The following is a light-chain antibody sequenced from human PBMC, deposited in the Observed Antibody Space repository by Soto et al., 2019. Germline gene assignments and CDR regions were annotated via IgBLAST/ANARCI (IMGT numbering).Light chain of an antibody. CDR3: QQLYTYPLT. J-gene: IGKJ4*01. CDR2: YAS. CDR1: QSIISW. V-gene: IGKV1-5*01. Sequence: DIQMTQSPSTLSGSVGYRVTITCRSSQSIISWLAWYQQKPGKAPKLLIYYASSLESGVPSRFSGSGSGTEFTLTITSLQPEDFAAYYCQQLYTYPLTFGGGTKVDI.